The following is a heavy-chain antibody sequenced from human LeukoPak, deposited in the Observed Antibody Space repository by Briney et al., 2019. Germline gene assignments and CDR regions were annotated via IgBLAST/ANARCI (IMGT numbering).Heavy chain of an antibody. CDR3: ARDNGIVGATEIDY. CDR1: GFLFSSYE. CDR2: ISTSGGTI. J-gene: IGHJ4*02. D-gene: IGHD1-26*01. Sequence: PGGSLRLSCAASGFLFSSYEMNWVRQAPGKGLEWVSYISTSGGTIYYADSVKGRFTISRDNAKNSLYLQMNSLRDEDTAVYYCARDNGIVGATEIDYWGQGTLVTVSS. V-gene: IGHV3-48*03.